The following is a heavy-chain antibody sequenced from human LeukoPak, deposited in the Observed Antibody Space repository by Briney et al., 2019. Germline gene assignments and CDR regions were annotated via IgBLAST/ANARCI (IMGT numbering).Heavy chain of an antibody. CDR2: IYYSGST. V-gene: IGHV4-31*03. Sequence: SETLSLTCTVSGGSISSGGYYWSWIRQHPGKGLEWIGYIYYSGSTYYNPSLKSRVTISVDTSKNQFSLKLSSVTAADTAVYYCARDRGIAAARYYFDYWGQGTLVTVSS. CDR3: ARDRGIAAARYYFDY. CDR1: GGSISSGGYY. D-gene: IGHD6-13*01. J-gene: IGHJ4*02.